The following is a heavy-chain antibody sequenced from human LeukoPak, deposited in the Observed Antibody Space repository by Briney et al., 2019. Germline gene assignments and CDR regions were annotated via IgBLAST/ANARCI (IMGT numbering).Heavy chain of an antibody. CDR1: GFTVSSNY. Sequence: GGSLRLSCAASGFTVSSNYMSWVRQAPGKGLEWVSLIYSGGNTFYADSVKGRFTISRDNAQNSLYLQMSNLRAEDTAVYFCARGGGLDVWGQGATVTVSS. CDR2: IYSGGNT. J-gene: IGHJ6*02. CDR3: ARGGGLDV. D-gene: IGHD3-16*01. V-gene: IGHV3-53*01.